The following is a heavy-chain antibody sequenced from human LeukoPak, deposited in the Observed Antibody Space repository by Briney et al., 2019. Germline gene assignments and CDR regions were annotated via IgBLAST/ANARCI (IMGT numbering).Heavy chain of an antibody. CDR1: RFTISSYA. CDR2: INWNGGST. CDR3: AREEKLAGTTLVAAFDI. J-gene: IGHJ3*02. Sequence: PGGSLRLSCAASRFTISSYAMSWVRQAPGKGLEWVSGINWNGGSTGYADSVKGRFTISRDNAKNSLYLQMNSLRAEDTALYYCAREEKLAGTTLVAAFDIWGQGTMVTVSS. D-gene: IGHD1-1*01. V-gene: IGHV3-20*04.